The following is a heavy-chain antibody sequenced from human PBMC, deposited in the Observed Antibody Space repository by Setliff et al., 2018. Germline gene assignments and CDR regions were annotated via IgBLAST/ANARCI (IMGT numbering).Heavy chain of an antibody. V-gene: IGHV3-23*01. D-gene: IGHD1-26*01. Sequence: GGSLRLSCAASGFTFSSYAMTWVRQAPGQGLEWVSTISGSGDSMYYADSVKGRFTISRDNSKNTLYLQMNSLRAEDTAVYYCAKIGRGGTFDQFFQDWGHGTLVTVSS. CDR2: ISGSGDSM. J-gene: IGHJ1*01. CDR3: AKIGRGGTFDQFFQD. CDR1: GFTFSSYA.